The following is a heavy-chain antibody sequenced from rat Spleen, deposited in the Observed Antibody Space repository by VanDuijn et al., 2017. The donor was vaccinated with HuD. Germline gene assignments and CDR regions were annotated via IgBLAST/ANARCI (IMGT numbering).Heavy chain of an antibody. CDR1: GFTFSNYD. CDR2: ISTGGGNT. CDR3: TRETGYNSYFDY. D-gene: IGHD1-4*01. V-gene: IGHV5-25*01. J-gene: IGHJ2*01. Sequence: EVQLVESGGGLVQPGRSLKLSCVASGFTFSNYDMAWVRQTPTKGLEWVASISTGGGNTYYRDSVKGRFTVSINHAKTTLYLQMDSLRSEDTATYYCTRETGYNSYFDYWGQGVMVTVSS.